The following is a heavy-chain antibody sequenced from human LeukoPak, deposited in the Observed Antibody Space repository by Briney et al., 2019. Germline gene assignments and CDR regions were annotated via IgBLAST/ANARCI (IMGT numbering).Heavy chain of an antibody. J-gene: IGHJ4*02. D-gene: IGHD3-22*01. Sequence: TGGSLRLSCAAPGFTFSTYSMNWVRQAPGKGLEWVSYISSSSSTIYYADSVKGRFTISRDNAKNSLYLQMNSLRAADTAVYYCARGSTYYDSSGQVPFDYWGQGTLVTVSS. CDR2: ISSSSSTI. CDR3: ARGSTYYDSSGQVPFDY. CDR1: GFTFSTYS. V-gene: IGHV3-48*01.